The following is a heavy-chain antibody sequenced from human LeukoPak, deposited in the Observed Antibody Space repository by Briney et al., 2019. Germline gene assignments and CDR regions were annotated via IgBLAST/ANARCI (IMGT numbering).Heavy chain of an antibody. D-gene: IGHD6-19*01. CDR2: IYSGGST. Sequence: GGSLRLSCAASGFTVSSNYMSWVRQAPGKGLEWVSVIYSGGSTYYADSVKGRFTISRDNSKNTLYLQMNSLRAEDTAVYYCARDSLAVAGTGGYANDYWGQGTLDTVSS. CDR1: GFTVSSNY. CDR3: ARDSLAVAGTGGYANDY. V-gene: IGHV3-66*01. J-gene: IGHJ4*02.